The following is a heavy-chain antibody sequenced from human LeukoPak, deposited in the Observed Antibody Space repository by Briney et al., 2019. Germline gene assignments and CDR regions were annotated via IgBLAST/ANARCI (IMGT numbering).Heavy chain of an antibody. Sequence: GGSLRLSCAASGLTVSSNYMSWVRQAPGKGLEWVSVIYSGGRTFYADSVKGRFIISRDNSKNTLFLQMNSLRAEDTAVYYCPRDLYYGSGGYYFDYWGQGTLVTVSS. CDR2: IYSGGRT. D-gene: IGHD3-10*01. J-gene: IGHJ4*02. CDR1: GLTVSSNY. CDR3: PRDLYYGSGGYYFDY. V-gene: IGHV3-66*01.